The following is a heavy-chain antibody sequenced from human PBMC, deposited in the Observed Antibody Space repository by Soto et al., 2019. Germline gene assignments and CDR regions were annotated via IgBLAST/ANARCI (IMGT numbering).Heavy chain of an antibody. CDR3: ARAGFSTSWLCILATGAHRVEIDF. Sequence: ASVKVSCKASGYTFISYGISWVRQAPGQGLEWMGWISPYNDKTNYAQTFQGRATTTTDTSTSTAYMELRSLRSDDTAVYYCARAGFSTSWLCILATGAHRVEIDFCAQGTLVTVSS. D-gene: IGHD6-13*01. CDR2: ISPYNDKT. J-gene: IGHJ4*02. CDR1: GYTFISYG. V-gene: IGHV1-18*01.